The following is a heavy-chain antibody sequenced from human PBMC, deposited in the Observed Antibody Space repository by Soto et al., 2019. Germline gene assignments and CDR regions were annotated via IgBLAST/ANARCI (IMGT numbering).Heavy chain of an antibody. D-gene: IGHD3-3*01. CDR1: GFTFTSSA. CDR3: AADLELYYYYYGMDV. CDR2: IVVGSGNT. V-gene: IGHV1-58*01. J-gene: IGHJ6*02. Sequence: ASVKASCKASGFTFTSSAVQWVRQARGQRLEWIGWIVVGSGNTNYAQKFQERVTITRDMSTSTAYMELSSLRSEDTAVYYCAADLELYYYYYGMDVWGQGTTVTVSS.